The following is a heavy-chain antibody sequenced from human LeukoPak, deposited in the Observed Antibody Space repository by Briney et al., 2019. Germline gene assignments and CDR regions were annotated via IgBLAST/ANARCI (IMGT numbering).Heavy chain of an antibody. Sequence: GGWLLLSCAAAGFTFITYGMHWVRQAPGRGLEGVSFIRYDGGNKYYAESMKGRFPVPKDNSRNTLYLEINNLRTEDTAVYYSASTVYLSETYYIDYWGQGTLVTVSS. CDR1: GFTFITYG. J-gene: IGHJ4*02. CDR3: ASTVYLSETYYIDY. D-gene: IGHD3-10*01. CDR2: IRYDGGNK. V-gene: IGHV3-30*02.